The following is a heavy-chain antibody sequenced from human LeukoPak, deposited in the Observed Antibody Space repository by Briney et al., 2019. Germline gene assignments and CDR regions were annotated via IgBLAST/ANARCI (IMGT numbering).Heavy chain of an antibody. CDR1: GFTFSSYG. CDR3: ARGAPSYYDFWSGSALNSAFDY. J-gene: IGHJ4*02. V-gene: IGHV3-21*01. Sequence: GGSLRLSCAASGFTFSSYGMSWVRQAPGKGLEWVSSISSSSSYIYYADSVKGRFTISRDNAKNSLYLQMNSLRAEDTAVYYCARGAPSYYDFWSGSALNSAFDYWGQGTLVTVSS. CDR2: ISSSSSYI. D-gene: IGHD3-3*01.